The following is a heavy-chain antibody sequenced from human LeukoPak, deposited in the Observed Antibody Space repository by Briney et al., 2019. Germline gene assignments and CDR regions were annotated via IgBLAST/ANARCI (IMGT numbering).Heavy chain of an antibody. D-gene: IGHD5-18*01. CDR1: GLTFSSSW. CDR3: ARDLAYSRLGY. CDR2: INPEGSEK. V-gene: IGHV3-7*01. Sequence: GGSLRLSCAVSGLTFSSSWMDWVRQAPEKGLEWVASINPEGSEKYSADSVKGRFTISRDNAKNSLYLQMDSLRVEDTAFYYCARDLAYSRLGYWGQGMLVTVSS. J-gene: IGHJ4*02.